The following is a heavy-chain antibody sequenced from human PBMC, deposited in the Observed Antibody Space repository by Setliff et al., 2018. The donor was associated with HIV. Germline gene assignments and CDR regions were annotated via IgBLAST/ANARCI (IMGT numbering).Heavy chain of an antibody. CDR1: GYSISDGYY. J-gene: IGHJ4*02. Sequence: SETLSLTCAVSGYSISDGYYWGWIRQPPGKGPEWIGSIHHSGSAHLNPSLKSRVAMSVDTSENQFSLTLTSVTAADTAVYYCARGATYRSGWPFDYWGQGTLVTVSS. CDR2: IHHSGSA. D-gene: IGHD6-19*01. CDR3: ARGATYRSGWPFDY. V-gene: IGHV4-38-2*01.